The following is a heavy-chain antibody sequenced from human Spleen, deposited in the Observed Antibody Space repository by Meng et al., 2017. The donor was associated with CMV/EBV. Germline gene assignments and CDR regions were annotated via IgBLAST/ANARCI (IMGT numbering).Heavy chain of an antibody. CDR1: CSISTGGYY. V-gene: IGHV4-31*02. Sequence: CSISTGGYYWSWLRHHPGKGLEWSGYIYYTGTIYYNPSLRSRATISIDTSKNQFSLKLTSMTAADTAVYYCARDVGIVAAGTGWFDPWGQGTLVTVSS. CDR3: ARDVGIVAAGTGWFDP. J-gene: IGHJ5*02. D-gene: IGHD6-13*01. CDR2: IYYTGTI.